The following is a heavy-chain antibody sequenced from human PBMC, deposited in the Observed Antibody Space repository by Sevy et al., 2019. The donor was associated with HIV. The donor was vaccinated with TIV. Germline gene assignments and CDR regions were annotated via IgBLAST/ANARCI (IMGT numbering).Heavy chain of an antibody. CDR1: GFTFRDHY. CDR3: ARVVVGNYGEYDY. J-gene: IGHJ4*02. V-gene: IGHV3-72*01. CDR2: ATNSANNYAA. Sequence: GGSLRLSCAASGFTFRDHYMDWVRQAPGKGLEWVGRATNSANNYAAHYAASVRGRFTILREDSKNSMFLEVNSLKTEDTAVYYCARVVVGNYGEYDYWGQGTLVTVSS. D-gene: IGHD3-10*01.